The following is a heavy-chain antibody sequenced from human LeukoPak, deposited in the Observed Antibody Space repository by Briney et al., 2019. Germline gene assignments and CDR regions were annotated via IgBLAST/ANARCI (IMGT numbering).Heavy chain of an antibody. V-gene: IGHV1-58*01. Sequence: ASVKVSCKTPGFTFTRSAVQWVRQARGQGLEWIGWIGVDGGNTNYAQRFQDRVTITRDMSTRTAYMELSSLRSEDTAVYYCAAEIYGANSDCCTFDFWGPGTPVTVSS. D-gene: IGHD4-23*01. CDR1: GFTFTRSA. J-gene: IGHJ3*01. CDR2: IGVDGGNT. CDR3: AAEIYGANSDCCTFDF.